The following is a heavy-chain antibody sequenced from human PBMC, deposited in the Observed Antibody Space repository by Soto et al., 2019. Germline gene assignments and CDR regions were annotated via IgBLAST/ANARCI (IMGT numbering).Heavy chain of an antibody. CDR3: AREGYCSSGSCALYSHDYFGMDV. J-gene: IGHJ6*02. D-gene: IGHD2-15*01. CDR2: ISTYNENT. Sequence: EASVKVSCKASGYTFTRYGFSWVRQAPGQGLEWMGWISTYNENTKYAQKFQGRITMTTDTSTSTAYMELRSLTSDDTAVYYCAREGYCSSGSCALYSHDYFGMDVWGQGTTVTVS. CDR1: GYTFTRYG. V-gene: IGHV1-18*01.